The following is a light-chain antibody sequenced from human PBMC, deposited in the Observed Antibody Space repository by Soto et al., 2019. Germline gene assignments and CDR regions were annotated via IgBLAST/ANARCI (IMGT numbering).Light chain of an antibody. CDR3: GTWDSSLSAGV. CDR2: DVS. CDR1: SSDVGGYNY. V-gene: IGLV2-14*01. J-gene: IGLJ1*01. Sequence: QSALTQPASVSGSPGQSITISCTGTSSDVGGYNYVSWYQQHPGKAPKLMIYDVSNRPSGVSNRFSGSKSGTSATLGITGLQTGDEADYYCGTWDSSLSAGVFGTGTKVTVL.